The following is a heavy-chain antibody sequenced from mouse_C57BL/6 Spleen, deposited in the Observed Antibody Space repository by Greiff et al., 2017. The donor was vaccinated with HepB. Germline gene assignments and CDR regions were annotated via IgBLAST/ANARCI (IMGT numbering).Heavy chain of an antibody. D-gene: IGHD1-1*01. Sequence: QVQLQQSGAELVRPGASVKMSCKASGYTFTSYTMHWVKQRPGQGLEWIGSINPDSGYTKYEQKFKDKATMTADKSSSTAYMQLSSLTSEDSAVYYCASGSNSWFAYWGQGTLVTVSA. J-gene: IGHJ3*01. CDR1: GYTFTSYT. V-gene: IGHV1-4*01. CDR2: INPDSGYT. CDR3: ASGSNSWFAY.